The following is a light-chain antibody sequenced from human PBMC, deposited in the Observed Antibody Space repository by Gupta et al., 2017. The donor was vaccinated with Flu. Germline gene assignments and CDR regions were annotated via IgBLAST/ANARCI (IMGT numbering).Light chain of an antibody. CDR3: QYRSTWPVT. CDR1: QSVSSY. CDR2: DAS. J-gene: IGKJ2*01. V-gene: IGKV3-11*01. Sequence: EIVLTQSPATLSLSPGERATLSCRASQSVSSYLAWYQQKPGQAPRLLIYDASNRATGIPARFSGSGSGTDFTLTISSRDPEDFAVYYCQYRSTWPVTFGQGTKLEIK.